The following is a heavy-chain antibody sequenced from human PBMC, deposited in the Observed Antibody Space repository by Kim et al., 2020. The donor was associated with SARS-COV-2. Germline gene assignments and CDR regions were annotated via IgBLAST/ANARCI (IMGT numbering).Heavy chain of an antibody. J-gene: IGHJ6*02. CDR1: GFTFSSYA. D-gene: IGHD2-2*01. Sequence: GGSLRLSCAASGFTFSSYAMHWVRQAPGKGLEWVAVISYDGSNKYYADSVKGRFTISRDNSKNTLYLQMNSLRAEDTAVYYCARDWQYQLLFYYYGMDVWGQGTTVTVSS. V-gene: IGHV3-30-3*01. CDR3: ARDWQYQLLFYYYGMDV. CDR2: ISYDGSNK.